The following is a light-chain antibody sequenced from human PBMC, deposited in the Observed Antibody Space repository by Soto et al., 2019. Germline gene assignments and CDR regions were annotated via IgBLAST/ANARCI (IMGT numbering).Light chain of an antibody. CDR1: QSVSSSY. J-gene: IGKJ1*01. V-gene: IGKV3-20*01. CDR3: QQYGSSSWT. CDR2: GAS. Sequence: EIVLTQSPGTLSLSPGERATLSCRASQSVSSSYLAWYQQKPGQAPRLLIYGASSRATGIPDSFSGSGCGTDFTLTISRLEPEDFAVYFCQQYGSSSWTFGQGTKVEIK.